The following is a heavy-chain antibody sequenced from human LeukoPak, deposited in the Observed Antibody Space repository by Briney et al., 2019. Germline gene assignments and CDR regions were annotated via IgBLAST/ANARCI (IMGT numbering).Heavy chain of an antibody. D-gene: IGHD1-1*01. CDR1: GFTFSNYA. Sequence: PGGSLRLSCAAFGFTFSNYAMSWVRQAPGKGLEWVSAISGSGGSTYYADSVKGRFTISRDDSKNTLYLQMNSLRAEDTAIYYCAKERGFRNSGFDYWGQGTLVTVSS. CDR3: AKERGFRNSGFDY. V-gene: IGHV3-23*01. CDR2: ISGSGGST. J-gene: IGHJ4*02.